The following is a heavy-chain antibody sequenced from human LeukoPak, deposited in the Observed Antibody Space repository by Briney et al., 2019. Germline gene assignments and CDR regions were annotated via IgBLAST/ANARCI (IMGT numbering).Heavy chain of an antibody. D-gene: IGHD3-10*01. Sequence: SQTLSLTCTVSGGSISSSSYYWGWIRQPPGKGLEWIGSIYYSGSTYYNPSLKSRVTISVDTSKNQFSLKLSSVTAADTAVYYCARGHYYGSGSPDYWGQGTLVTVSS. CDR2: IYYSGST. CDR3: ARGHYYGSGSPDY. CDR1: GGSISSSSYY. J-gene: IGHJ4*02. V-gene: IGHV4-39*07.